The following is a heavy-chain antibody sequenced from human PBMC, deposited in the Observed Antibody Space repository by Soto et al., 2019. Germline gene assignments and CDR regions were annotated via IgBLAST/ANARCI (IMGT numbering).Heavy chain of an antibody. CDR2: ISAYTGNT. D-gene: IGHD4-17*01. V-gene: IGHV1-18*01. Sequence: QVQLVQSGGEVKKPGASVKVSCKASGYIFNSFGISWVRQAPGQVLEWMGWISAYTGNTKYAQNFQGRVTMTTDTSTSTAYMELRSLRSDDTAVYYCARRWTTGEIDYWGQGTLVTVSS. J-gene: IGHJ4*02. CDR3: ARRWTTGEIDY. CDR1: GYIFNSFG.